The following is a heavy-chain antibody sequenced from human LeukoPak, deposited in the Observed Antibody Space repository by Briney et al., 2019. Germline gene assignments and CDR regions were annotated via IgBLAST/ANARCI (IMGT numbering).Heavy chain of an antibody. Sequence: GRSLRLSCAASGFTFSSYAMHWVRQAPGKGLEWVAAISYDGSNKYYADSVKGRFTISRDNSKNTLYLQMNSLRAEDTAVYYCTRDPYSGYDPYYFDYWGQGTLVTVSS. CDR1: GFTFSSYA. J-gene: IGHJ4*02. CDR2: ISYDGSNK. CDR3: TRDPYSGYDPYYFDY. D-gene: IGHD5-12*01. V-gene: IGHV3-30*04.